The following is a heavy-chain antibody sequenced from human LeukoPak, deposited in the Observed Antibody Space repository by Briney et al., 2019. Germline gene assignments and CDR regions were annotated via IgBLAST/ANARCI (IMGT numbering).Heavy chain of an antibody. CDR1: GFTFSSYG. D-gene: IGHD6-13*01. J-gene: IGHJ4*02. CDR2: ISYDGSNK. Sequence: QPGRSLRLSCAASGFTFSSYGMHWVRQAPGKGLEWVAAISYDGSNKYYADSVKGRFTISRDNSKNTLYLQMNSLRPEDTAVYYCANTDTTWGVSSSWSGRFDYWGRGTLVTVSS. CDR3: ANTDTTWGVSSSWSGRFDY. V-gene: IGHV3-30*18.